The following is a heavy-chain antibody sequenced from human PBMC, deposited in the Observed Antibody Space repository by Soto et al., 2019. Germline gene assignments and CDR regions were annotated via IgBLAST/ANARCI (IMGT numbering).Heavy chain of an antibody. CDR3: ARQRARNGFDP. CDR1: GCSISSRSYY. J-gene: IGHJ5*02. CDR2: IYYSGST. Sequence: QLQLQESGPGLVTHSETLSLTCIVSGCSISSRSYYWGWLRQPPGKVMEWIGSIYYSGSTYYNPSLKSRVTIAEDTSKNQFSLKLSSVTAADTAVFYCARQRARNGFDPWGQGTLVTVSS. D-gene: IGHD6-6*01. V-gene: IGHV4-39*01.